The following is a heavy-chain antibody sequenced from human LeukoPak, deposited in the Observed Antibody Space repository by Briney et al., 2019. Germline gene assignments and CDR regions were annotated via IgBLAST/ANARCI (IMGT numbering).Heavy chain of an antibody. CDR1: GGTFSSYA. CDR3: ARDHGKIQYNWNSGSGYYYYYMDV. V-gene: IGHV1-69*01. D-gene: IGHD1-7*01. CDR2: IIPIFGTA. J-gene: IGHJ6*03. Sequence: ASVKVSCKASGGTFSSYAISWVRQAPGQGLEWMGGIIPIFGTANYAQKFQGRVTITADESTSTAYMELSSLRSEDTAVYYCARDHGKIQYNWNSGSGYYYYYMDVWGKGTTVTVSS.